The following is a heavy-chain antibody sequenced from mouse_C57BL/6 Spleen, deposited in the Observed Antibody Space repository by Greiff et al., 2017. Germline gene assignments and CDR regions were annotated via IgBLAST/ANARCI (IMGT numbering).Heavy chain of an antibody. V-gene: IGHV1-55*01. CDR3: ALYYSNYLPFDY. CDR2: IYPGSGST. Sequence: QVQLQQPGAELVKPGASVKMSCKASGYTFTSYWITWVKQRPGQGLEWIGDIYPGSGSTNYHEKFKSKATLTVDTSSSTAYMQLSSLTSEDSAVYYCALYYSNYLPFDYWGQGTTLTVSS. D-gene: IGHD2-5*01. J-gene: IGHJ2*01. CDR1: GYTFTSYW.